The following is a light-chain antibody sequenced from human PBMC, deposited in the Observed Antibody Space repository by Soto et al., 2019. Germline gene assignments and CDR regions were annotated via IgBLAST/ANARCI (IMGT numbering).Light chain of an antibody. J-gene: IGKJ4*01. CDR2: LGS. Sequence: IVMTQSPISLPVTPGEPASISCRSSQSLLHSNGYNYLDWYLQKPGQSPQLLIYLGSNRASGVXDXXSGSGSGTDFTLKISRVETEDVGVYYCMQALQTRLTFGGGTKVEIK. CDR3: MQALQTRLT. CDR1: QSLLHSNGYNY. V-gene: IGKV2-28*01.